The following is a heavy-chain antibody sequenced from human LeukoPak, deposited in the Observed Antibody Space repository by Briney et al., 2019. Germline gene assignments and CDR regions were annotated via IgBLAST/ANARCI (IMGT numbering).Heavy chain of an antibody. CDR3: ARDEATEDAFDI. Sequence: EASVKVSCKASGYTFTSHGISWVRQAPGQGLEWMGWISAYNGNTNYAQKLQGRVTMTTDTSTSTAYMELRSLRSDDTAVYYCARDEATEDAFDIWGQGTMVTVSS. CDR1: GYTFTSHG. D-gene: IGHD5-12*01. CDR2: ISAYNGNT. J-gene: IGHJ3*02. V-gene: IGHV1-18*01.